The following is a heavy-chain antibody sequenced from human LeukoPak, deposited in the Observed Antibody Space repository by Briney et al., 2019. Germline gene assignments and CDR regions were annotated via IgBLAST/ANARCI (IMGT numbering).Heavy chain of an antibody. Sequence: GASVKVSCTASGYTFTSYDINWVRQATGQGLEWMGWMNPNSGNTGYAQKFQGRVTITRNTSISTAYMELSSLRSEDTAVYYRARGAYYYYYMDVWGKGTTVTVSS. V-gene: IGHV1-8*03. CDR3: ARGAYYYYYMDV. CDR1: GYTFTSYD. J-gene: IGHJ6*03. CDR2: MNPNSGNT.